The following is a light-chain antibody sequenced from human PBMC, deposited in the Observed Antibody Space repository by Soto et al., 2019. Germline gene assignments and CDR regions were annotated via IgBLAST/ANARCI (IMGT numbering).Light chain of an antibody. CDR1: SSDVVGYDY. CDR2: EVT. CDR3: SSYADNNNPYV. V-gene: IGLV2-8*01. J-gene: IGLJ1*01. Sequence: QSVLTQPPSASASPGQSVTISCTGTSSDVVGYDYVSWYQQHPGKASKLMIYEVTKRPSGVPDRFSGSKSGNTASLTVSGLQADDEADYYCSSYADNNNPYVFGTGTKVTVL.